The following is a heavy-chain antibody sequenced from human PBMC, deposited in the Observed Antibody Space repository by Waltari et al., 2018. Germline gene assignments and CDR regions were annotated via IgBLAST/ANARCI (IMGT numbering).Heavy chain of an antibody. Sequence: QLQLQESGPGLVKPSETLSLICTVSGVSISSSSYYWGWIRQPPGKGLEWIANIYYDGYTYYNSSLQSRLTLSLDTPKNQFSLKLTSVTAADTAVYYCARGAGHYKPFDFWGQGTLVAVSS. V-gene: IGHV4-39*07. J-gene: IGHJ4*02. CDR2: IYYDGYT. D-gene: IGHD4-4*01. CDR1: GVSISSSSYY. CDR3: ARGAGHYKPFDF.